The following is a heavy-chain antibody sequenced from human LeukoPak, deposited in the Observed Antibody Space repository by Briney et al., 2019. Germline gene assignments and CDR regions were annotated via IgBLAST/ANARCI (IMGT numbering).Heavy chain of an antibody. CDR1: GGSISSGGYY. V-gene: IGHV4-31*03. CDR2: IYYSGST. CDR3: ARDRGDSGAFDI. J-gene: IGHJ3*02. D-gene: IGHD2-21*01. Sequence: PSETLSLTCTVSGGSISSGGYYWSWIRQHPGKGLEWIGYIYYSGSTYYNPSLKSRVTISVDTSKNQFSLKLSSVTAADTAVYYCARDRGDSGAFDIWGQGTMVTVSS.